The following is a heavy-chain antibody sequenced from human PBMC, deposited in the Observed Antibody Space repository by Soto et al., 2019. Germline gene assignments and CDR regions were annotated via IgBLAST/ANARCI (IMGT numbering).Heavy chain of an antibody. J-gene: IGHJ6*02. CDR2: INHNSGYA. CDR3: ARANGMDV. CDR1: GFPFSSYP. V-gene: IGHV3-21*01. Sequence: GGSLKLSCAASGFPFSSYPMSWVRQAPGKELEWVALINHNSGYAYYTDSVKGRFTISRDNAKNSLYLQMNSLRAEDTAVYYCARANGMDVWGQGTTVTVSS.